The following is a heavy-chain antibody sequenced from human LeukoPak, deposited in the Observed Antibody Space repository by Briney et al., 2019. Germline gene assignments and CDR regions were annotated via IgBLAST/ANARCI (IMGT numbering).Heavy chain of an antibody. Sequence: GGSLRLSCAASGFTFSSYSMNWVRQAPGKGLEWVSSISSSSSYIYYADSVKGRFTISRDNAKNSLYLQMNSLRAEDTAVYYCARGPITMIVVARGFDYWGQGTLVTVSS. CDR2: ISSSSSYI. V-gene: IGHV3-21*01. CDR1: GFTFSSYS. J-gene: IGHJ4*02. CDR3: ARGPITMIVVARGFDY. D-gene: IGHD3-22*01.